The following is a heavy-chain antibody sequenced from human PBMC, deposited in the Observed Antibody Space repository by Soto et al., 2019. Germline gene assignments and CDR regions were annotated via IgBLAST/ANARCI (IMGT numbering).Heavy chain of an antibody. J-gene: IGHJ5*01. CDR1: GDYISSGGYC. Sequence: QVQLQESGPGLVKPSQTLSLTCTVSGDYISSGGYCWTWIRQHPGKGLQWIGYYCNSGTTYNNLSLQSRVAISIDTSKNQFSLKLSSVTAADTAVYYCARAEYPENWFESWGQGTLVTVSS. D-gene: IGHD6-6*01. CDR3: ARAEYPENWFES. V-gene: IGHV4-31*03. CDR2: YCNSGTT.